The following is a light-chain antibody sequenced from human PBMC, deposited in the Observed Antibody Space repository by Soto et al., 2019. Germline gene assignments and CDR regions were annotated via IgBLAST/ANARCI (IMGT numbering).Light chain of an antibody. CDR1: SSDVGGYNY. CDR2: EVS. CDR3: SSYTSSSTDYV. Sequence: QSVLAKPASVSWSPGQSITISCTGTSSDVGGYNYVSWYQQHPGKAPKLMIYEVSNRPSGVSNRFSGSKSGNTASLTISGLQAEDEADYYRSSYTSSSTDYVFGTGTKVTVL. J-gene: IGLJ1*01. V-gene: IGLV2-14*01.